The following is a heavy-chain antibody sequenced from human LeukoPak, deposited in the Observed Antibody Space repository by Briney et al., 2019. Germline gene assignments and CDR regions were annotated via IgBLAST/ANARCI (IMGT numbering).Heavy chain of an antibody. CDR2: IKQDGSEK. D-gene: IGHD5-18*01. J-gene: IGHJ6*02. CDR1: GFTFHDYA. CDR3: AREGYSYGRTNYYYGMDV. V-gene: IGHV3-7*01. Sequence: GGSLRLSCAASGFTFHDYAMHWVRQAPGKGLEWVANIKQDGSEKYYVDSVKGRFTISRDNAKNSLYLQMNSLRAEDTAVYYCAREGYSYGRTNYYYGMDVWGQGTTVTVSS.